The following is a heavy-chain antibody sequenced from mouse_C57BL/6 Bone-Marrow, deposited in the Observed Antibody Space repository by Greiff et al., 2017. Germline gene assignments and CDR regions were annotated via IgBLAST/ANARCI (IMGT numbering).Heavy chain of an antibody. V-gene: IGHV5-4*03. Sequence: EVKLMESGGGLVKPGGSLKLSCAASGFTFSSYAMSWVRQTPEKRLAWVATISDGGSYTYYPDNVKGRFTISRDNAKNNLYLQMSHLKSEDTAMYYGARLGHWYFDVWGTGTTVTVSS. CDR3: ARLGHWYFDV. CDR1: GFTFSSYA. J-gene: IGHJ1*03. CDR2: ISDGGSYT.